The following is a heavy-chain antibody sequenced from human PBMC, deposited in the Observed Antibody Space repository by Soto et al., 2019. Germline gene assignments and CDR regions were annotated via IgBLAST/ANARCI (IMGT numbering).Heavy chain of an antibody. D-gene: IGHD3-16*01. J-gene: IGHJ3*02. Sequence: HPGGSLILSCAASGFTFSSDAMSWVRQAPAKVLEWVSAISGSGGSTYYADSVKGRFTISRDNSKNTLYLQMNSLRAEDTAIEYRANVWGAFDTWGQEKTVTLSS. CDR2: ISGSGGST. CDR1: GFTFSSDA. V-gene: IGHV3-23*01. CDR3: ANVWGAFDT.